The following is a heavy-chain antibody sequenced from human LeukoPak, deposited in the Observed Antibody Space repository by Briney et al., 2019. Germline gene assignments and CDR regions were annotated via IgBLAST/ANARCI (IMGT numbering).Heavy chain of an antibody. CDR1: GYTFTGYY. D-gene: IGHD3-10*01. V-gene: IGHV1-2*02. Sequence: GASVKVSCKASGYTFTGYYMHWVRQAPGQGLEWMGWINPNSGGTNYAQKFQGRVTMTRDTSISTAYMELSRLRSDDTAVYYCARDGSGWFRELSTSGFDYWGQGTLVTVSS. CDR2: INPNSGGT. J-gene: IGHJ4*02. CDR3: ARDGSGWFRELSTSGFDY.